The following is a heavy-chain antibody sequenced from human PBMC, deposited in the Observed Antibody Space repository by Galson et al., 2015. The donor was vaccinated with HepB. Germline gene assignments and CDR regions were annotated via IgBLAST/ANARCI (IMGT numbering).Heavy chain of an antibody. Sequence: SLRLSCAASGFTLSSYAMHWVRQAPGKGLEWVAVISYDGSNKYYADSVKGRFTISRDNSKNTLYLQMNSLRAEDTAVYYCARVAAASWGFDPWGQGTLVTVSS. D-gene: IGHD6-13*01. CDR3: ARVAAASWGFDP. V-gene: IGHV3-30*04. J-gene: IGHJ5*02. CDR1: GFTLSSYA. CDR2: ISYDGSNK.